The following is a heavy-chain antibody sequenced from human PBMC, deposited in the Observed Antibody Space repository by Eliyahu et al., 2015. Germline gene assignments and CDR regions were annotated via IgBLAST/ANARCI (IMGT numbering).Heavy chain of an antibody. Sequence: QVQLVQSGAEVKKPGASVKVSCKASGYTFTSYDXXWVRQATGQGLEWMGWMNPNSGNTGYAQKFQGRVTMTRNTSISTAYMELSSLRSEDTAVYYCARDLSPPSTIFGVVIRRTRVIDYWGQGTLVTVSS. J-gene: IGHJ4*02. V-gene: IGHV1-8*01. CDR2: MNPNSGNT. D-gene: IGHD3-3*01. CDR1: GYTFTSYD. CDR3: ARDLSPPSTIFGVVIRRTRVIDY.